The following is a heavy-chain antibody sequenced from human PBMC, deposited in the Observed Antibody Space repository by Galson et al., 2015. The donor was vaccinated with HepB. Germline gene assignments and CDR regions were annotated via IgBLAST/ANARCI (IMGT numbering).Heavy chain of an antibody. V-gene: IGHV3-23*01. CDR1: GFTFSSYA. J-gene: IGHJ4*02. D-gene: IGHD6-13*01. CDR3: AKDCQVTIAAAGKLDY. CDR2: ISGSGGST. Sequence: SLRLSCAASGFTFSSYAMHWVRQAPGKGLEWVSAISGSGGSTYYADSVKGRFTISRDNSKNTLYLQMNSLRAEDTAVYYCAKDCQVTIAAAGKLDYRGQGTLVTVSS.